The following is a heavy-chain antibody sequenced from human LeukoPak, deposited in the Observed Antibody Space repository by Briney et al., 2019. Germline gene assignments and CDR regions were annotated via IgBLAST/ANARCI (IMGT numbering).Heavy chain of an antibody. CDR1: GFTFSSYS. CDR3: ARSGGVITVAPFDC. CDR2: IYNDGST. Sequence: GGSLRLSCAASGFTFSSYSMNWVRQPPGKGPEWVSVIYNDGSTYYADSVKGRFTISRDNSKNTLLLQMNSLRAEDTAVYYCARSGGVITVAPFDCWGQGSLVTVS. J-gene: IGHJ4*02. D-gene: IGHD4-23*01. V-gene: IGHV3-53*01.